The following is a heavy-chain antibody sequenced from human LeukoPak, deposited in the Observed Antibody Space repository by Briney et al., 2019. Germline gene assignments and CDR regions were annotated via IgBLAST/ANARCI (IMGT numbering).Heavy chain of an antibody. Sequence: TSETLSLTCTVSGGSISSYYWSWIRQPPGKGLEWIGYIYYSGSTNYNPSLKSRVTISVDTSRNQFSLKLSSVTAADTAVYYCARGLWFGDENPPYFDYWGQGILVTVSS. V-gene: IGHV4-59*08. D-gene: IGHD3-10*01. J-gene: IGHJ4*02. CDR3: ARGLWFGDENPPYFDY. CDR2: IYYSGST. CDR1: GGSISSYY.